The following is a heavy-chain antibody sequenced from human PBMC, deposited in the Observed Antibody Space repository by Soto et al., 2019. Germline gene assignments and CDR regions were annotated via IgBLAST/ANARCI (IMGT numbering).Heavy chain of an antibody. Sequence: PGGSLRLSCAASGFTFSSYAMHWVRQAPGKGLEWVAVISYDGSNKYYADSVKGRFTISRDNSKNTLYLQMNSLRAEDTAVYYCARNYDFWSGNRMDVWRQGTTVTVSS. CDR2: ISYDGSNK. CDR3: ARNYDFWSGNRMDV. CDR1: GFTFSSYA. D-gene: IGHD3-3*01. V-gene: IGHV3-30-3*01. J-gene: IGHJ6*02.